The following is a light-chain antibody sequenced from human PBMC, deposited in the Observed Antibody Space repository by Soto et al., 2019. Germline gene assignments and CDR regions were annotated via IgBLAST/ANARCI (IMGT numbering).Light chain of an antibody. CDR3: QNYNSYPQLT. J-gene: IGKJ4*01. CDR1: QGISNY. CDR2: TAS. Sequence: DIQMTQSPSSLSASVGDRVTITCRASQGISNYLAWYQQKPGKVPKLLIYTASTLPSGVPSRFSASGSGTDFTLTISSLQPEDVATYYCQNYNSYPQLTFGGGTKVEIK. V-gene: IGKV1-27*01.